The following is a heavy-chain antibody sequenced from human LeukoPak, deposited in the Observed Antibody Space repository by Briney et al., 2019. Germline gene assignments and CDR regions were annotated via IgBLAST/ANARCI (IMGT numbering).Heavy chain of an antibody. CDR3: ARDGDDSSGYYRFYFDY. D-gene: IGHD3-22*01. CDR1: GFTFSSYT. V-gene: IGHV3-21*01. J-gene: IGHJ4*02. Sequence: GGSLRLSCAASGFTFSSYTMNWVRQAPGKGLEWVSSITSSSLYIYYADSVKGRFTISRDNAKNSLYLQTNSLRAEDTAVYYCARDGDDSSGYYRFYFDYWGQGTLVTVSS. CDR2: ITSSSLYI.